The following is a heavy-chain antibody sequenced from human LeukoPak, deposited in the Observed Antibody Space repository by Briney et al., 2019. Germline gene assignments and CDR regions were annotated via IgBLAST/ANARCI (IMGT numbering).Heavy chain of an antibody. CDR1: GFTFDDYW. Sequence: GGSLRLSCVASGFTFDDYWMNWVRQAPGKGPEWVANIKQDGSEQYYVDSVKGRFTISRDNAKNSLYLQMNSLRAEDTAVYYCVRAGGAYSFNPWGQGTLVTVSS. J-gene: IGHJ5*02. V-gene: IGHV3-7*01. CDR3: VRAGGAYSFNP. CDR2: IKQDGSEQ. D-gene: IGHD5-18*01.